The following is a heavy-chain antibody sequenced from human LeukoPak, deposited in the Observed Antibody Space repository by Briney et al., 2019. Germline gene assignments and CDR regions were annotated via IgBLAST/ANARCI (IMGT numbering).Heavy chain of an antibody. Sequence: ASVKVSCKASGYTFTSYGISWVRQAPGQGLEWMGWISAYNGNTNYAQKLQGRVTMTTDTSTSTAYMELRSLRSDDTVVYYCARAKRFGSSWYLYFDCWGQGTLVTVSS. CDR3: ARAKRFGSSWYLYFDC. CDR2: ISAYNGNT. D-gene: IGHD6-13*01. V-gene: IGHV1-18*01. CDR1: GYTFTSYG. J-gene: IGHJ4*02.